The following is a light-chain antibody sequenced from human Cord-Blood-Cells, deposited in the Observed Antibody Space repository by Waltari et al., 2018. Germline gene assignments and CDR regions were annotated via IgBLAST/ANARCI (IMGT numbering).Light chain of an antibody. CDR1: SSDVGGYNY. J-gene: IGLJ1*01. CDR3: SSYTSSSTSYG. CDR2: DVS. Sequence: QSALTQPASVSGSPGQSITISCTGTSSDVGGYNYVSWYQQHPGKAPKLMIYDVSKGPSGGSNRFSGSKSGNTASLTISGLQAEDEADYYCSSYTSSSTSYGFGTGTKVTVL. V-gene: IGLV2-14*01.